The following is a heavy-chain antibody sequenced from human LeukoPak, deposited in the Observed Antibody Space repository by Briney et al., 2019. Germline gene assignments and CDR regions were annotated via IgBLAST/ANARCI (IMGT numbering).Heavy chain of an antibody. J-gene: IGHJ5*02. CDR3: ARGHYDLAP. Sequence: WETLSLTCTVSGGSIRSNYWSWIRQSPRKGLEWIGYVSSSGSTEYDPSLESRVTISLDTSKNQVALNLNSVTAADTAIYFCARGHYDLAPWGQGILVTVSS. CDR2: VSSSGST. V-gene: IGHV4-59*01. CDR1: GGSIRSNY. D-gene: IGHD4-17*01.